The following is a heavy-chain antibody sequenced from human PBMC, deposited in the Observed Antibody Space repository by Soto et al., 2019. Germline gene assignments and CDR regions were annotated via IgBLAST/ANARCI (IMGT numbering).Heavy chain of an antibody. CDR1: GGSISSSGYY. D-gene: IGHD3-22*01. CDR3: SLDRGGYYPFDY. J-gene: IGHJ4*02. CDR2: VYYSGST. V-gene: IGHV4-31*03. Sequence: SETLSLTCCVSGGSISSSGYYCTWIRQHPGKGLEWIGYVYYSGSTYYNPSLKSRVTISVDTSRNQFSLNLRSVTAADTAVYYCSLDRGGYYPFDYWGQGTLVTVSS.